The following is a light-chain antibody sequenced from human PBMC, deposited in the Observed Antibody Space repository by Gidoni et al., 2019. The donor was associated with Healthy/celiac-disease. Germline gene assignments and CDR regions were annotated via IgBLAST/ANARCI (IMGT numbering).Light chain of an antibody. CDR2: AAS. CDR3: QQSYSTPRT. CDR1: QSISSY. V-gene: IGKV1-39*01. J-gene: IGKJ1*01. Sequence: DIQMTQSPSSLSASVGDRVTITCRASQSISSYLNWYQQKPGKAPKLLIYAASSLQSGVPSRFSGSGSGTEFTLTISNLQPEDFATYYCQQSYSTPRTFGQXTKVEIK.